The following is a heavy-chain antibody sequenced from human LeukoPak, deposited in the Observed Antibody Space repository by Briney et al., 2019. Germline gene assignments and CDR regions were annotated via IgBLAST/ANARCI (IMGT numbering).Heavy chain of an antibody. CDR1: GFTFSASP. V-gene: IGHV3-73*01. CDR3: TRGGCGATSCYTNDY. J-gene: IGHJ4*02. D-gene: IGHD2-2*02. CDR2: ITGTHAT. Sequence: GGSLRLSCAASGFTFSASPMHWVRQASGKGLEWVGRITGTHATAYSATVKGRFTISRDDSKYTTYLQMNSLETEDTAVYYCTRGGCGATSCYTNDYWGQGTLVTVSS.